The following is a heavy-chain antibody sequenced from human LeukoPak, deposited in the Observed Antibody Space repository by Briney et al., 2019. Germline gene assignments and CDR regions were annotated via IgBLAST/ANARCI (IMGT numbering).Heavy chain of an antibody. V-gene: IGHV1-69*13. J-gene: IGHJ4*02. CDR3: AKDLGRFGVGVSLDF. Sequence: GASVKVSCKASGGTFSSYAISWVRQAPGQGLEWMGGIIPIFGTANYAQKFQGRVTITADESTSTAYMELSSLRSEDTAVYYCAKDLGRFGVGVSLDFWGLGTLVTVAS. CDR1: GGTFSSYA. CDR2: IIPIFGTA. D-gene: IGHD3-3*01.